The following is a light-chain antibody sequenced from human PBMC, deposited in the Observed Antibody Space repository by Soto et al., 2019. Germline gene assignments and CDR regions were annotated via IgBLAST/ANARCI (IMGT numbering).Light chain of an antibody. V-gene: IGKV3-15*01. CDR3: QQYNNWPRT. CDR1: QSVSSN. Sequence: MAQCPATLSVSPGKRATLSCRASQSVSSNLAWYQQKPGQAPRLLIYGASTRATGIPARFSGSGSGTEFTLTISSLQSEDFAFYYCQQYNNWPRTFGQRTKVDIK. CDR2: GAS. J-gene: IGKJ1*01.